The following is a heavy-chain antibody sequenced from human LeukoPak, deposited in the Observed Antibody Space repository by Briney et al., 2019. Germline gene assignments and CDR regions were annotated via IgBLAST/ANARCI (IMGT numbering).Heavy chain of an antibody. V-gene: IGHV3-20*01. CDR1: GFTFEDYA. CDR2: INWNGDSP. CDR3: AGDRQWLGVDF. Sequence: GGSLRLSCEASGFTFEDYAMSWVRQIPGKGLEWVSGINWNGDSPAYSDSVKGRFTISRDNAKNYLFLDMNSLRVEDTAFYHCAGDRQWLGVDFWGQGTLVTVSS. J-gene: IGHJ4*02. D-gene: IGHD6-19*01.